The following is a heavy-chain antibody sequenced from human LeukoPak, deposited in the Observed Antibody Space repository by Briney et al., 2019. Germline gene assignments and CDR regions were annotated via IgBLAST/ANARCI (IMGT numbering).Heavy chain of an antibody. J-gene: IGHJ4*02. CDR2: ISYDGSNK. CDR1: GFTFSSYG. CDR3: ARASYQAAGISAR. Sequence: PGGSLRLSCAASGFTFSSYGMHWVRQAPGKGLEWVAVISYDGSNKYYADSVKGRFTISRDNSKNTLYLQMNSLRAEDTAVYYCARASYQAAGISARWGQGTLVTVSS. D-gene: IGHD6-6*01. V-gene: IGHV3-30*03.